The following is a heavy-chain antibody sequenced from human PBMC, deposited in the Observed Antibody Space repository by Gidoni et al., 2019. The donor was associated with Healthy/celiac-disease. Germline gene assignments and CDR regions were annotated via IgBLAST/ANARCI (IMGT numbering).Heavy chain of an antibody. V-gene: IGHV3-30-3*01. D-gene: IGHD3-16*01. CDR3: ARDWAGSSFDY. CDR2: ISYDGSNK. CDR1: SSYA. Sequence: SSYAMHWVRQAPGKGLEWVAVISYDGSNKYYADSVKGRFTISRDNSKNTLYLQMNSLRAEDTAVYYCARDWAGSSFDYWGQGTLVTVSS. J-gene: IGHJ4*02.